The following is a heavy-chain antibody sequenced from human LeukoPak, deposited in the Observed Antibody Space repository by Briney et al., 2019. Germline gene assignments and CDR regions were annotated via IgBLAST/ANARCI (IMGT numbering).Heavy chain of an antibody. CDR2: ISSSGSTI. Sequence: GGSLRLSCAASGFTFSSYEMNWVRQAPGKGLKSVSYISSSGSTIYYPDSVKGRFTISRDNAKNSLYLQMNSLRAEDTAVYYCARDGYSYGFDYWGQGTLVTVSS. V-gene: IGHV3-48*03. D-gene: IGHD5-18*01. CDR1: GFTFSSYE. CDR3: ARDGYSYGFDY. J-gene: IGHJ4*02.